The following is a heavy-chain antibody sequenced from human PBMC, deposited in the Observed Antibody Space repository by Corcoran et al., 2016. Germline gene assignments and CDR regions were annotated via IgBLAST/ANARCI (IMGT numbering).Heavy chain of an antibody. CDR1: GYTFSTNI. D-gene: IGHD2-8*01. Sequence: QVLLVQSGAEVKKPGASVRVSCKASGYTFSTNIIHWVRQAHGQGLEWMGAINPSGGSANYAQKVQGRVAMTRDTYTSTVYMEMRNLTSDDTAGYYWSRELSGDSTRYYYYYGIDVWGQGTTVTVSS. CDR2: INPSGGSA. V-gene: IGHV1-46*01. J-gene: IGHJ6*02. CDR3: SRELSGDSTRYYYYYGIDV.